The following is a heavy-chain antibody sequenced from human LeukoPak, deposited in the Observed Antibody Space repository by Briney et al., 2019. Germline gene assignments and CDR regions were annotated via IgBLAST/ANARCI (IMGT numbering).Heavy chain of an antibody. CDR3: AKDSGYYYDSSAFDY. Sequence: GRSLRLSCAASGFTFSSYGMHWIRQAPGKGLEWVAVISYDGSNKYYADSVKGRFTISRDNSKNTLYLQMNSLRAEDTAVYYCAKDSGYYYDSSAFDYWGQGTLVTVSS. D-gene: IGHD3-22*01. CDR2: ISYDGSNK. CDR1: GFTFSSYG. J-gene: IGHJ4*02. V-gene: IGHV3-30*18.